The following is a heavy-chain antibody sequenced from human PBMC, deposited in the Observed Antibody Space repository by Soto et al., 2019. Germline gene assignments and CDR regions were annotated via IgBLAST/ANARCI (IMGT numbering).Heavy chain of an antibody. V-gene: IGHV4-39*01. D-gene: IGHD5-18*01. CDR1: GDSISSSYYY. CDR3: ARLGTGIMDTAMVFDY. J-gene: IGHJ4*02. CDR2: IYYTGST. Sequence: SETLSLTCDVSGDSISSSYYYWDWIRQSPGKGLEWIGSIYYTGSTSYNPSLESRVSISVDTSKNQFSLRLSSVTAADTAVYYCARLGTGIMDTAMVFDYWGQGTLVTVSS.